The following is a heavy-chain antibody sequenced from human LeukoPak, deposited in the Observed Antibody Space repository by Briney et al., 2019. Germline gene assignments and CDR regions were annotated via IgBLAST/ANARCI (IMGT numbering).Heavy chain of an antibody. D-gene: IGHD3-10*01. V-gene: IGHV3-21*01. Sequence: GGSLRLSCAASGFTFSIYTMNWVRQAPGKGLEWVSYISSSSSYIYYADSVKGRFTISRDNANNSLYLQMNSLRVDDTAVYYCARGHYGDHGMDVWGQGTTVTVSS. CDR1: GFTFSIYT. J-gene: IGHJ6*02. CDR3: ARGHYGDHGMDV. CDR2: ISSSSSYI.